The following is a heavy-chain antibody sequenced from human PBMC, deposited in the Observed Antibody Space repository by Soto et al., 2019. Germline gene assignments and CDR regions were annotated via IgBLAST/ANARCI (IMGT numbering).Heavy chain of an antibody. Sequence: QVQLVESGGGLVRPGGSLRLSCEASGFTFRDYYMTWFRQAPGKGLEWLSYIDSSTKYTNYADSVKGRFTISRDNAKNSLYLQMNSLRADATAVYYCARDYYYTMDVWGQGTMVTFSS. CDR3: ARDYYYTMDV. CDR1: GFTFRDYY. J-gene: IGHJ6*02. CDR2: IDSSTKYT. V-gene: IGHV3-11*05.